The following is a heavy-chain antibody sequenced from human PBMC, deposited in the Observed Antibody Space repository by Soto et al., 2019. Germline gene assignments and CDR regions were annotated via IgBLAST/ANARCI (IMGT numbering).Heavy chain of an antibody. D-gene: IGHD3-22*01. CDR3: ARTLYYYDSSGYYPLVPPHAFDI. V-gene: IGHV4-31*03. J-gene: IGHJ3*02. CDR1: GGSISSGGDY. Sequence: PSETLSLTCTVSGGSISSGGDYWSWIRQHPGKGLEWIGYIYYSGSTYYNPSLKSRVTISVDTSKNQFSLKLSSVTAADTAVYYCARTLYYYDSSGYYPLVPPHAFDIWGQGTMVTVSS. CDR2: IYYSGST.